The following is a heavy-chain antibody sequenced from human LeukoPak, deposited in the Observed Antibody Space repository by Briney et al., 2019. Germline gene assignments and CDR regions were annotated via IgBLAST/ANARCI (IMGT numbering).Heavy chain of an antibody. J-gene: IGHJ4*02. Sequence: PGGSLRLSCAASGFTFSGYAMNWVRQAPGKGLEWVSGISGSGAGTYYADSVKGRFTIPRDNSKNTLYLQMNSLRADDTAVYYCAKMVREFYTISYYFDYWGQGTLVVVSS. CDR3: AKMVREFYTISYYFDY. V-gene: IGHV3-23*01. CDR1: GFTFSGYA. CDR2: ISGSGAGT. D-gene: IGHD2-8*01.